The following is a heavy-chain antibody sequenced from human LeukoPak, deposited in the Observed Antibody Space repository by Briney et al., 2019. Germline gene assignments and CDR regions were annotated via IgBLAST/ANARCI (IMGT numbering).Heavy chain of an antibody. Sequence: PGGSLRLSCAASGFTFSSYAMHWVRQAPGKGLEWVAVISYDGSNKYYADSVKGRFTISRDNSKNTLYLQMNSLRAEDTAVYYCARGYGEHGDYWGQGTLVTVSS. J-gene: IGHJ4*02. CDR1: GFTFSSYA. D-gene: IGHD4-17*01. CDR3: ARGYGEHGDY. CDR2: ISYDGSNK. V-gene: IGHV3-30*04.